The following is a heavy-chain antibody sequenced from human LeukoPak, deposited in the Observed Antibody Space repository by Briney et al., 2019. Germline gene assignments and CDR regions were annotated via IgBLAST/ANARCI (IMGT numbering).Heavy chain of an antibody. Sequence: PGGSLRLSCAASGFTFSNAWMSWVRQAPGKGLEWVGRIKSKTDGGTTDYAAPVKGRFTISRDDSKNTLYLQMNSLKTEDTAVYYCSPNKEYLLYGSGSPYWYWGQGTLVTVSS. J-gene: IGHJ4*02. CDR2: IKSKTDGGTT. D-gene: IGHD3-10*01. V-gene: IGHV3-15*01. CDR3: SPNKEYLLYGSGSPYWY. CDR1: GFTFSNAW.